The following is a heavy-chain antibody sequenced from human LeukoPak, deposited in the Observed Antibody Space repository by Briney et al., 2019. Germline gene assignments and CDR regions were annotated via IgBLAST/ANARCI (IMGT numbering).Heavy chain of an antibody. D-gene: IGHD6-13*01. V-gene: IGHV3-33*01. Sequence: PGRSLRLSCAASGFTFSSYGMHWVRQAPGKGLEWVAVIWYDGSNKYYADSVKGRFTISRDNSKNTLYLQMNSLRAEDTVVYYCARRSKPGGAAAGLDYWGQGTLVTVSS. CDR2: IWYDGSNK. CDR1: GFTFSSYG. CDR3: ARRSKPGGAAAGLDY. J-gene: IGHJ4*02.